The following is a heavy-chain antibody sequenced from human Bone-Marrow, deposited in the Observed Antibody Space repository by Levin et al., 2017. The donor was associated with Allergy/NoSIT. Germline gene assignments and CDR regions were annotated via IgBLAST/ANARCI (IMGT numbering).Heavy chain of an antibody. CDR3: ARDKQGGASKFDY. J-gene: IGHJ4*02. V-gene: IGHV3-7*01. Sequence: PGESLKISCAASGFTFNYYWMTWVRQAPGKRLEWVANIKQDASEIYYVDSVKGRFTISRDNAKNSLFLQMNSLRAEDTAVYYCARDKQGGASKFDYWGQGTLVTVSS. CDR2: IKQDASEI. CDR1: GFTFNYYW. D-gene: IGHD1-26*01.